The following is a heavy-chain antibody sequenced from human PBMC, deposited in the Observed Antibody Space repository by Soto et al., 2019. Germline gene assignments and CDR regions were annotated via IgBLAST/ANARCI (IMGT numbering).Heavy chain of an antibody. J-gene: IGHJ5*02. CDR3: ARTSYYYGTSGYPTHNWFDH. CDR2: INPNSGGT. CDR1: VYTFTYYY. D-gene: IGHD3-22*01. Sequence: GXSVKVSCKASVYTFTYYYMHWVRQAPGQGLEWMGWINPNSGGTNYAQRFQGRVTLTRDTSISTAYMELSRLRSDDTAVYYCARTSYYYGTSGYPTHNWFDHWGQGTLVTVSS. V-gene: IGHV1-2*02.